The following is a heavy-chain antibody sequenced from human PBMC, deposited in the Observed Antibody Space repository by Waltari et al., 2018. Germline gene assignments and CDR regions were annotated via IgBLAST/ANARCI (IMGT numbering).Heavy chain of an antibody. CDR2: ISAYNGNT. Sequence: QVQLVQSGAEVKKPGASVKVSCKASGYTFTSYGISWVRQAPGQGLEWMGCISAYNGNTNYAQKLQGRVTRTTDTSTSTAYMELRSLRSDDTAVYYCARGDIVVVPAADYYYYGMDVWGQGTTVTVSS. J-gene: IGHJ6*02. CDR3: ARGDIVVVPAADYYYYGMDV. D-gene: IGHD2-2*01. V-gene: IGHV1-18*01. CDR1: GYTFTSYG.